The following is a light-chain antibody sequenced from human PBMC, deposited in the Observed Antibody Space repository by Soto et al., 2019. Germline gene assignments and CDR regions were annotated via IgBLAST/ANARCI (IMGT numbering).Light chain of an antibody. Sequence: EIVLTQSPATLSLSPGERATLSCRASQSVSSYLAWYQQKPGQAPRLLIYDASNRATGIPARFSGSGSGTDFTLTISSLQPDDFATYYCQQYKSYWTFGQGTKVDIK. J-gene: IGKJ1*01. CDR2: DAS. V-gene: IGKV3-11*01. CDR3: QQYKSYWT. CDR1: QSVSSY.